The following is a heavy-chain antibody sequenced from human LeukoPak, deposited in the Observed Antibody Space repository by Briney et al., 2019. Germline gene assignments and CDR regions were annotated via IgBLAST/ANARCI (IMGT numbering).Heavy chain of an antibody. Sequence: GGSLRLSCAASGFXFNNYAITWVRQAPGKGLQWVSAISGSGGGTYNADSVKGRFTISRDNSKNTLYLQMNSLRAEDTAVYYCAREHCGGDCYRYFFDYWGQGTLVTVSS. CDR3: AREHCGGDCYRYFFDY. CDR2: ISGSGGGT. J-gene: IGHJ4*02. D-gene: IGHD2-21*02. CDR1: GFXFNNYA. V-gene: IGHV3-23*01.